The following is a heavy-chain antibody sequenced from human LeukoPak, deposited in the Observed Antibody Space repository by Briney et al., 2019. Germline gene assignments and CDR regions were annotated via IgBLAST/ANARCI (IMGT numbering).Heavy chain of an antibody. CDR2: VLSDGSDQ. CDR1: GFTFNSYA. V-gene: IGHV3-30*04. D-gene: IGHD2/OR15-2a*01. CDR3: AKTRVPFLNAFDI. Sequence: PGRSLRLSCAASGFTFNSYAMKWVRQAPGKGLEWLAVVLSDGSDQYYGDSVQGRFTVSRDNSKNTLYLQMNSLRAEDTAVYYCAKTRVPFLNAFDIWGQGTMVTVSS. J-gene: IGHJ3*02.